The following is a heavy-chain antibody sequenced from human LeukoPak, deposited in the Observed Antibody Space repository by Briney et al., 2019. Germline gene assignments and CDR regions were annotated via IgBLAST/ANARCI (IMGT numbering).Heavy chain of an antibody. D-gene: IGHD3-10*01. CDR2: IRQDGSDR. V-gene: IGHV3-7*01. CDR3: ARDGSRIVGASDY. Sequence: GGSVTLLCTVSVLTFNFCCMMWLRRARGRGLVWGANIRQDGSDRYYVNFGKGRFTISRDNAKNSLYLQMNSVRAEDTAVYYCARDGSRIVGASDYWGQGTLVTVSS. CDR1: VLTFNFCC. J-gene: IGHJ4*02.